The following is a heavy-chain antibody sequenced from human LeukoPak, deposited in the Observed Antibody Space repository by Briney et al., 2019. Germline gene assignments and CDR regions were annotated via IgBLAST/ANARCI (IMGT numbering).Heavy chain of an antibody. CDR1: GYTFTSFG. D-gene: IGHD3-10*01. CDR3: ARDLFGRGSGSYYGY. Sequence: RASVKVSCKASGYTFTSFGITWVRQAPGQGLEWMGWISAYNSNTNYAQKLQGRVTMTTDTSTNTAYMELRSLRSDDTAVYYCARDLFGRGSGSYYGYWGQGTLVTVSS. V-gene: IGHV1-18*01. CDR2: ISAYNSNT. J-gene: IGHJ4*02.